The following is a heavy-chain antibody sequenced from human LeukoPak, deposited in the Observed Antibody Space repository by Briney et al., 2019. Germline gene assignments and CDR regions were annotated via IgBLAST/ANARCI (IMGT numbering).Heavy chain of an antibody. CDR3: AKDGDPDY. Sequence: PGGSLRLSCAGSGFTFSSYGIHWVRQAPGKGLGWVAVITYDGSEKYYADSVKGRFTISRDNSKNTLYLQMNSLRVEDTAVYYCAKDGDPDYWGQGTLVTVSS. CDR2: ITYDGSEK. D-gene: IGHD7-27*01. V-gene: IGHV3-30*18. J-gene: IGHJ4*02. CDR1: GFTFSSYG.